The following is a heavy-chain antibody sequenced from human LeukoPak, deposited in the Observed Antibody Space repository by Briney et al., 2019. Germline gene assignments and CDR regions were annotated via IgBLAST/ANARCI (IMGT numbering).Heavy chain of an antibody. Sequence: GGSLRLSCAASGFTFSSYAMSWVRQAPARGLEWVSSLRGDGSTFYADSVKGRFTLSRDESRNTVYFQLNSLGVEDTAVYYCAKASWVSNGDAVLWGQGTLVTVFS. CDR1: GFTFSSYA. J-gene: IGHJ4*02. CDR2: LRGDGST. D-gene: IGHD1-1*01. V-gene: IGHV3-23*01. CDR3: AKASWVSNGDAVL.